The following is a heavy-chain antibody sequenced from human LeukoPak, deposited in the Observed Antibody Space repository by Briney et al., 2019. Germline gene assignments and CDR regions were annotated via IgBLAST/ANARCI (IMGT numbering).Heavy chain of an antibody. J-gene: IGHJ6*03. D-gene: IGHD6-13*01. V-gene: IGHV4-59*01. CDR2: IYYSGGT. Sequence: ETLSLTCTVSGGSISPFYWLWIRQPPGKGLEWIGYIYYSGGTNSNPSLRSRLTMSVDTSKNQVSLKLNSVTAADTAIYYCARRAAAVGTFYMDVWGEGTTVTVSS. CDR1: GGSISPFY. CDR3: ARRAAAVGTFYMDV.